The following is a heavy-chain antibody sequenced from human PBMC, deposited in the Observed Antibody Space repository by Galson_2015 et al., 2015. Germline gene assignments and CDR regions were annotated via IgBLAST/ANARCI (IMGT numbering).Heavy chain of an antibody. J-gene: IGHJ4*02. V-gene: IGHV5-51*01. D-gene: IGHD1-1*01. CDR3: ARGGSATRVDF. CDR1: GYTFSHYY. Sequence: QSGAEVKKPGESLKISCTGSGYTFSHYYIGWVRQMPGKGLDWMGIVYPGDSETRYSPSFQGQVTISADKSISTAYLQWSSLKAADTAMYYCARGGSATRVDFWGQGTLVTVSS. CDR2: VYPGDSET.